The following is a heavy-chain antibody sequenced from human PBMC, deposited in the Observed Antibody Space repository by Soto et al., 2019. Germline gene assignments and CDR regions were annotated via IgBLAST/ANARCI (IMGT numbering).Heavy chain of an antibody. J-gene: IGHJ3*02. CDR3: AIKRSPGRHAFDI. V-gene: IGHV4-39*01. CDR1: GSSISSSSYY. Sequence: SETLSLTCTVSGSSISSSSYYWGWIRQPPGKGLEWIGSIYYSGSTYYNPSLKSRVTISVDTSKNQFSLKLSSVTAADTAVYYCAIKRSPGRHAFDIWGQGTMVTVSS. D-gene: IGHD2-15*01. CDR2: IYYSGST.